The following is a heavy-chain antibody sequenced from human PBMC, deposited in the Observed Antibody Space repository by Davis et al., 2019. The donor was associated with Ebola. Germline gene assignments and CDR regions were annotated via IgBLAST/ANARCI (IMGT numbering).Heavy chain of an antibody. CDR3: VRAAYNYEFKTYYFDS. V-gene: IGHV3-23*01. J-gene: IGHJ4*02. Sequence: GGSLRLSCTDSVITFSSYAMTWVRQAPGKGLEWVSAISGSGGSTYYADSVKGRFIISRDNSKNTLSLQMNSLRPEDTAVYYCVRAAYNYEFKTYYFDSWGQGTLITVSS. CDR1: VITFSSYA. D-gene: IGHD5-24*01. CDR2: ISGSGGST.